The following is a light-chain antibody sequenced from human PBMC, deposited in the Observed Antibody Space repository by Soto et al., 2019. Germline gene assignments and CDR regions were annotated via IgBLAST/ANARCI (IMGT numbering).Light chain of an antibody. Sequence: DIQMTQSPSTLSGSVGDRVTITCRASQTISSWLAWYQQKPRKAPKLLIYKASTLKSGVPSRLSGSGSGTEFTLTISSLQPDDFATYYCQHYNSYSEAFGQGTKVDIK. CDR3: QHYNSYSEA. CDR2: KAS. V-gene: IGKV1-5*03. J-gene: IGKJ1*01. CDR1: QTISSW.